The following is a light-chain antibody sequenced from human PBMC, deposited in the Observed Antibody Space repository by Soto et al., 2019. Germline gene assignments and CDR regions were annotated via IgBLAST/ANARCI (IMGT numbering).Light chain of an antibody. V-gene: IGLV2-14*01. CDR3: SSYTTSSSVV. CDR1: CGDIGAYDY. J-gene: IGLJ2*01. Sequence: QSVLTLPASLSGSPGQSITISCTGTCGDIGAYDYVSWYQQHPGKAPKVMIRDVTHRPSGVSNRFSGSKSGNTASLTISGLQAEDEADYYCSSYTTSSSVVFGGGTKVTVL. CDR2: DVT.